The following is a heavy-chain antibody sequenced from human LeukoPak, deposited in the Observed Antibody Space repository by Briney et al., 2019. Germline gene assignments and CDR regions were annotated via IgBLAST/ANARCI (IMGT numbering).Heavy chain of an antibody. CDR3: ARAAYCGGDCSKYLQH. V-gene: IGHV1-18*01. J-gene: IGHJ1*01. CDR2: ISAYNGNT. CDR1: GYTFTNYG. Sequence: GASVKVSCKASGYTFTNYGISWVRQAPGQGLEWMGWISAYNGNTNYAQKLQGRVTMTTDTSTSTAYMELRSLRSDDTAVYYCARAAYCGGDCSKYLQHWGQGTLVTVSS. D-gene: IGHD2-21*02.